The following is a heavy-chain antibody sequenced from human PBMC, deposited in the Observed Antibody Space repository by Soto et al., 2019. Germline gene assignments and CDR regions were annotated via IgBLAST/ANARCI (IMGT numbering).Heavy chain of an antibody. V-gene: IGHV4-34*01. Sequence: SETLSLTCAVYGGSFSGYYWSWIRQPPGKGLEWIGEINHSGSTNYNPSLKSRVTISVDTSKNQFSLKLSSVTAADTAVYYCARGRHRITIFGVVINWFDPWGQGTLVTVSS. CDR1: GGSFSGYY. D-gene: IGHD3-3*01. CDR3: ARGRHRITIFGVVINWFDP. J-gene: IGHJ5*02. CDR2: INHSGST.